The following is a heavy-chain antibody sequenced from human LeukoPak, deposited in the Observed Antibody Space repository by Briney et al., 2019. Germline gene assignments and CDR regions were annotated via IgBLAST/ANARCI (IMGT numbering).Heavy chain of an antibody. D-gene: IGHD3-9*01. V-gene: IGHV3-30*03. Sequence: GGSLRLSCAASGVTFAKYGMHWVRQAPGKGLEWTARIKSDGSEKDYADSVKGRFIISKDNSNNTLFFQMIRLRPEDTAVYYCARARWDGTGFYWDYWGQGTLVTVSS. CDR2: IKSDGSEK. CDR3: ARARWDGTGFYWDY. CDR1: GVTFAKYG. J-gene: IGHJ4*02.